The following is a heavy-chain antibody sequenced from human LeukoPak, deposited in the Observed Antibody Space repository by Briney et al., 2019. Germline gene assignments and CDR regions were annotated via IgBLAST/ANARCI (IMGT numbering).Heavy chain of an antibody. CDR3: AREPIFGVVIPYNWFDP. V-gene: IGHV3-30*02. Sequence: PGGSLRLSCAASGFTFSSYGMHWVRQAPGKGLEWVAFIRYDGSNKYYADSVKGRFTISRDNSKNTLYLQMNSLRAEDTAVYYCAREPIFGVVIPYNWFDPWGQGTLVTVSS. J-gene: IGHJ5*02. CDR1: GFTFSSYG. D-gene: IGHD3-3*01. CDR2: IRYDGSNK.